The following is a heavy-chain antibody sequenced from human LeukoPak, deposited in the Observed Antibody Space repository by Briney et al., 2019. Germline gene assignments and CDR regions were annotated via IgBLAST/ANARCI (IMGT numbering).Heavy chain of an antibody. V-gene: IGHV1-18*01. J-gene: IGHJ4*02. CDR3: ARLGYYDREVLY. Sequence: ASVKVSCKASGYTFTSYGISWVRHAPGQGLEWMGWISAYNGNTNYAQKLQGRVTMTTDTSTSKAYMELRSLRSDDTAVYYCARLGYYDREVLYWGQGTLVTVSS. D-gene: IGHD3-22*01. CDR2: ISAYNGNT. CDR1: GYTFTSYG.